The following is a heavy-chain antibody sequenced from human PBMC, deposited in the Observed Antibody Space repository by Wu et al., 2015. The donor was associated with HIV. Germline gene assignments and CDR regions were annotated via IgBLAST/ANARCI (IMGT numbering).Heavy chain of an antibody. CDR2: ISAYNGNT. CDR3: ARDQADIVATISAFDI. CDR1: GYRFTSYG. D-gene: IGHD5-12*01. V-gene: IGHV1-18*01. J-gene: IGHJ3*02. Sequence: QVQLVQSGAEVKKPGASVKVSCKASGYRFTSYGISWVRQAPGQGLEWLGWISAYNGNTHYAQKFQGRVTMTTDTSTSTAYMELRSLKSDDTAVYSCARDQADIVATISAFDIWGQGTLVTVSS.